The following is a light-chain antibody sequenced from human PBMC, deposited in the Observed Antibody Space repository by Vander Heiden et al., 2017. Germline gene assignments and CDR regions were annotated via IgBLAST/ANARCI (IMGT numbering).Light chain of an antibody. CDR1: QDISNY. V-gene: IGKV1-33*01. Sequence: DIQMTQSPSSLSASVGDRVTITCQASQDISNYLNWYQQKPGKAPKLLIYDASNLETGVPSSFSGSGSGTDFTFTISSLQPEDIATYYCQQYDNRPQTFGQGTKVEIK. CDR2: DAS. J-gene: IGKJ1*01. CDR3: QQYDNRPQT.